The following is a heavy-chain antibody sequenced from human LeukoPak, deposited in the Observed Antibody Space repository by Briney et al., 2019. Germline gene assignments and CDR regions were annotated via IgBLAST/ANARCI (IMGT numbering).Heavy chain of an antibody. D-gene: IGHD3-10*01. Sequence: SETLSLTCDVYRGSFSGYYWNWIRQPPGKGLEWIGEINHSGSTNYNPSLKSRVTISVDTSKNQFSLKLSSVTAADTAVYYCARVITMVRGVRYYYYYYMDVWGKGTTVTVSS. CDR2: INHSGST. CDR1: RGSFSGYY. V-gene: IGHV4-34*01. J-gene: IGHJ6*03. CDR3: ARVITMVRGVRYYYYYYMDV.